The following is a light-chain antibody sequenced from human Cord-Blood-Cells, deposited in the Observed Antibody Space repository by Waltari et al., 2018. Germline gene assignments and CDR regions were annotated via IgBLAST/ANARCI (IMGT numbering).Light chain of an antibody. V-gene: IGKV3-11*01. CDR1: QSVSSY. Sequence: EIVLTQSPATLSLSPGERATLSFRASQSVSSYLAWYQQKPGQAPRLLIYDASNRATGIPARFSGSGSGTDFTLAISSLEPEDLAVYYCQQRRNWPRTFGQGTKVEIK. CDR3: QQRRNWPRT. CDR2: DAS. J-gene: IGKJ1*01.